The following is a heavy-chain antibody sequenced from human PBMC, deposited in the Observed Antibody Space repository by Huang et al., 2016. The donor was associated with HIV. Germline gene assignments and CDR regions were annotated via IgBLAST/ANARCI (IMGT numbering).Heavy chain of an antibody. CDR2: INHSEST. CDR1: GGSFSGYY. CDR3: ARGQGGYYYYYMDV. V-gene: IGHV4-34*01. J-gene: IGHJ6*03. Sequence: QVQLQQWGAGLLRPSETLSLTCAVYGGSFSGYYGTWIRQPPGKGLEGSGEINHSESTNYNPALKSRVTISVDTSRNQFSLTLTSVTAADTAVYYCARGQGGYYYYYMDVWGKGTTVTVSS.